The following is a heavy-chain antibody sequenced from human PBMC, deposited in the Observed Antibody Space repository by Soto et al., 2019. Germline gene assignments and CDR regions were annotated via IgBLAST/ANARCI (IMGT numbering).Heavy chain of an antibody. J-gene: IGHJ3*02. D-gene: IGHD3-22*01. V-gene: IGHV3-30-3*01. Sequence: GGSLRLSCAASGFTFSSYAMHWVRQAPGKGLEWVAVISYDGSNKYYADSVKGRFTISRDNSKNTLYLQMNSLRAEDTAVYYCASRLLAYDSSGSGGDAFDIWGQGTMVTVSS. CDR1: GFTFSSYA. CDR2: ISYDGSNK. CDR3: ASRLLAYDSSGSGGDAFDI.